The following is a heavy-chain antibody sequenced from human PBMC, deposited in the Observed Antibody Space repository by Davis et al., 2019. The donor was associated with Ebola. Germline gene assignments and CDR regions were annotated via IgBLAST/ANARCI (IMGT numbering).Heavy chain of an antibody. V-gene: IGHV3-21*01. Sequence: PGGSLRLSCSASGFTSSTFGMFWVRQAPGKGLEWVSFISSVSSHISYADSVKGRFTIPRDNAKNSLYLQMNSLRVEDTDVYYCARRSIAVAALELNWFDPWGQGTLVTISS. CDR1: GFTSSTFG. D-gene: IGHD6-19*01. J-gene: IGHJ5*02. CDR3: ARRSIAVAALELNWFDP. CDR2: ISSVSSHI.